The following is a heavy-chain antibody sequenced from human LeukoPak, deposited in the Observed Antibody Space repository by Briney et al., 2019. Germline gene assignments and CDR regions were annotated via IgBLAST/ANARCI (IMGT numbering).Heavy chain of an antibody. J-gene: IGHJ4*02. D-gene: IGHD6-19*01. CDR3: ARGGGQWLVRGLSYFDY. CDR2: SSGNGGNT. V-gene: IGHV3-43*02. CDR1: GFALAVHA. Sequence: SGGSLSLSCAPSGFALAVHAIHWARQSTGGGLEGVSLSSGNGGNTYYVDSVKGRFTFTRDTAKTSLNLQMNSLRAEDTDVYYCARGGGQWLVRGLSYFDYWGQGTLVTVSS.